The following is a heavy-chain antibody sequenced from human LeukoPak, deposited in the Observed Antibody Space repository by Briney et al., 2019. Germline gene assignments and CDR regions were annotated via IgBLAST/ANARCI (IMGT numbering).Heavy chain of an antibody. V-gene: IGHV4-30-2*01. J-gene: IGHJ5*02. Sequence: PSQTLSLTCAVSGXSISSGGYSWSWIRQPPGKGLEWIWYIYHSGSTYYNPSLKSRVTISVDRSKNQFSLKLSSVTAADTVVYYCARSAGVYDILTGYENNWFDPWGQGTLVTVSS. CDR1: GXSISSGGYS. D-gene: IGHD3-9*01. CDR3: ARSAGVYDILTGYENNWFDP. CDR2: IYHSGST.